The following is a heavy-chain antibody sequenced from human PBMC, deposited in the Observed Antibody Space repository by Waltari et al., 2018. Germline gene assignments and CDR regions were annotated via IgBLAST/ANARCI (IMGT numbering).Heavy chain of an antibody. CDR2: IYYSGRS. Sequence: QLQLQESGPGLVKPSETLSLTCTVSGGSISSSSYYCGWIRQPPGKGLEWIGSIYYSGRSYYNPSLRSRVNISVDTSKNQFAVKLSSVTAAETAVYDCARGERIEWLRAPYGMDAWGQGTTVTVSS. J-gene: IGHJ6*02. CDR1: GGSISSSSYY. D-gene: IGHD5-12*01. V-gene: IGHV4-39*07. CDR3: ARGERIEWLRAPYGMDA.